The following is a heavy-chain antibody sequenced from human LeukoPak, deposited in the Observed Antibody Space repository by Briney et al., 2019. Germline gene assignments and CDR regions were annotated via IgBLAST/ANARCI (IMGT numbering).Heavy chain of an antibody. CDR1: GYSISSGYY. Sequence: SETLSLTCAVSGYSISSGYYWGWIRQPPGKGLEWIGSIYHSGSTYYNPSLKSRVTISVDTSKNQFSLKLSSVTAADTAVYYCARHGEDIVVVPAAIMYGWFDPWGQGTLVTVSS. J-gene: IGHJ5*02. CDR3: ARHGEDIVVVPAAIMYGWFDP. V-gene: IGHV4-38-2*01. CDR2: IYHSGST. D-gene: IGHD2-2*02.